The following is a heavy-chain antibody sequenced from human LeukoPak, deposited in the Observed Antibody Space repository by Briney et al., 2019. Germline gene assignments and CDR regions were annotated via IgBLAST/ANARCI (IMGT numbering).Heavy chain of an antibody. D-gene: IGHD6-6*01. CDR3: ARMLTSSSLPIDY. CDR2: IYHSGST. V-gene: IGHV4-59*01. Sequence: PSETLSLTRTVSGGSISSYYWSWIRQPPGKGLEWIGYIYHSGSTNYNPSLKSRVTISVDTSKNQFSLKLSSVTAADTAVYYCARMLTSSSLPIDYWGQGTLVTVSS. CDR1: GGSISSYY. J-gene: IGHJ4*02.